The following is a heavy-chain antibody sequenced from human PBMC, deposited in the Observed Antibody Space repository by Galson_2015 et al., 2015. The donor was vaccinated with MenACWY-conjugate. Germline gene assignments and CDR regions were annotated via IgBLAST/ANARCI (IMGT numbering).Heavy chain of an antibody. V-gene: IGHV3-23*01. D-gene: IGHD3-10*01. J-gene: IGHJ6*02. CDR3: AKGWFAMDV. Sequence: SLRLSCAASGFTFSSYTMSWVRQAPGKGLEWVSRIRGSGENTYYLDSVKGRFTVSRDNSHNTLYLQMNSLRSEDTAFYYCAKGWFAMDVWGQGTTVTVSS. CDR2: IRGSGENT. CDR1: GFTFSSYT.